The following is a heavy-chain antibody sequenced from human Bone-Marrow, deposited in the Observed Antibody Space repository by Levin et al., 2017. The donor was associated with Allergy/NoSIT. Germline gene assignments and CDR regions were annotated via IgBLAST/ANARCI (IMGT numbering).Heavy chain of an antibody. D-gene: IGHD4-23*01. CDR2: ISYDGSNK. Sequence: GGSLRLSCAASGFTFSSYAMHWVRQAPGKGLEWVAVISYDGSNKYYADSVKGRFTISRDNSKNTLYLQMNSLRAEDTAVYYCARLSSPTGGGNSSEYFQHWGQGTLVTVSS. V-gene: IGHV3-30-3*01. CDR3: ARLSSPTGGGNSSEYFQH. J-gene: IGHJ1*01. CDR1: GFTFSSYA.